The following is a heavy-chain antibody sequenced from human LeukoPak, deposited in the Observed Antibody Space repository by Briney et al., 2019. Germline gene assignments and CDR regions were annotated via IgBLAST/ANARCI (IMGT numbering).Heavy chain of an antibody. J-gene: IGHJ4*02. CDR3: AKSTSSWERVDY. CDR1: GFTLSSYA. Sequence: GRFLRLSCAASGFTLSSYAMSWVRQAPGKGLEWVSSISGNSGRTYYADSVKGRFSISRDNSNNTLYLQMNSLRAEDAAVYYCAKSTSSWERVDYWGQGTLVTVSS. V-gene: IGHV3-23*01. D-gene: IGHD6-13*01. CDR2: ISGNSGRT.